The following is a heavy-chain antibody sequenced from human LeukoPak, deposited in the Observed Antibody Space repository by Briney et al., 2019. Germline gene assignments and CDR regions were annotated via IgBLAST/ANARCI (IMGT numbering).Heavy chain of an antibody. V-gene: IGHV3-48*01. D-gene: IGHD6-19*01. CDR2: ISSSSSTI. CDR1: GSTFSSYS. CDR3: ARDPPYSSGWLLVSNPYFDY. Sequence: GGSLRLSCAASGSTFSSYSMNWVRQAPGKGLEWVSYISSSSSTIYYADSVKGRFTISRDNAKNSLYLQMNSLRAEDTAVYYCARDPPYSSGWLLVSNPYFDYWGQGTLVTVSS. J-gene: IGHJ4*02.